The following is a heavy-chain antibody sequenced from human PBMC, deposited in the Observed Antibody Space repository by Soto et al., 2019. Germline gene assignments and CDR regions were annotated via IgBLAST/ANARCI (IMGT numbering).Heavy chain of an antibody. J-gene: IGHJ6*02. V-gene: IGHV3-21*01. CDR3: ARAGVAVPAAIYYYGMDV. D-gene: IGHD2-2*01. Sequence: GGSLRLSCAASGFTFSSYSMNWVRQAPGKGLEWVSSISSSSSYIYYADSVKGRFTISRDNAKNSLYLQMNSLRAEDTAVYYCARAGVAVPAAIYYYGMDVWGQGTTVTVSS. CDR1: GFTFSSYS. CDR2: ISSSSSYI.